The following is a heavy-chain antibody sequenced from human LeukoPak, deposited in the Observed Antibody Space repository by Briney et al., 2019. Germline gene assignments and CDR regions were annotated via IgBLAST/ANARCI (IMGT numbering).Heavy chain of an antibody. CDR2: IIPILGTA. V-gene: IGHV1-69*01. D-gene: IGHD1-26*01. CDR1: GGTFSSYA. J-gene: IGHJ4*02. Sequence: ASVKVSCKASGGTFSSYAISWVRQAPGQGLEWMGGIIPILGTANYAQKFQGRVTITADESTSTAYMELSSLRSEDTAVYYCARDPTKYSGSPDGFDYWGQGTPVTVSS. CDR3: ARDPTKYSGSPDGFDY.